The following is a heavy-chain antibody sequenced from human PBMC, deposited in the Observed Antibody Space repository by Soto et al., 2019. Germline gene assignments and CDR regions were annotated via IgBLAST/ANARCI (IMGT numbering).Heavy chain of an antibody. CDR3: ARESHDILTGPPWVWYFDL. CDR2: INDRGSI. J-gene: IGHJ2*01. D-gene: IGHD3-9*01. V-gene: IGHV4-34*01. Sequence: QVQLQQWGAGPLRPLETLSLTCGVSGGSFSGYYWAWIRQLPGKGLEWIGEINDRGSINYNPSLKSRVSISVDTSKNHYSLNLRSVTAADTAVYYCARESHDILTGPPWVWYFDLWGRGTLVTVSS. CDR1: GGSFSGYY.